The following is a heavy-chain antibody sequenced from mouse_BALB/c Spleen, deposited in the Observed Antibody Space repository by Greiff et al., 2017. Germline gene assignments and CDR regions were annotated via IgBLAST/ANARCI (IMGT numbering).Heavy chain of an antibody. D-gene: IGHD1-1*01. V-gene: IGHV5-9-4*01. CDR2: ISSGGSYT. Sequence: DVHLVESGGGLVKPGGSLKLSCAASGFTFSSYAMSWVRQSPEKRLEWVAEISSGGSYTYYPDTVTGRFTISRDNAKNTLYLEMSSLRSEDTAMYYCARENYPYAMDYWGQGTSVTVSS. CDR1: GFTFSSYA. CDR3: ARENYPYAMDY. J-gene: IGHJ4*01.